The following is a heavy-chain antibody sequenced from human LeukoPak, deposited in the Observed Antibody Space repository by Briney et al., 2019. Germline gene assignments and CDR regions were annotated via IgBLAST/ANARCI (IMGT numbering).Heavy chain of an antibody. D-gene: IGHD3-22*01. J-gene: IGHJ4*02. V-gene: IGHV3-30*14. CDR1: GFTFSSYA. CDR2: ISYDGNNK. Sequence: GGSLRLSCAASGFTFSSYAMHWVRQAPGKGLEWVALISYDGNNKYYADSVKGRFTISRDNSKNTLYLQMNSLRAEDTAVYYCARKTDSGGQGDYWGPGTLVTVSS. CDR3: ARKTDSGGQGDY.